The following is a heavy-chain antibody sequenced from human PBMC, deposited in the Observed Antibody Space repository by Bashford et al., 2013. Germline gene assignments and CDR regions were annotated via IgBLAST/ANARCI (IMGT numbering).Heavy chain of an antibody. CDR3: ARDWRAYSSSSGYYYYYGMDV. CDR2: MNPNSGNT. J-gene: IGHJ6*02. CDR1: GYTFTSYD. D-gene: IGHD6-6*01. Sequence: ASVKVSCKASGYTFTSYDINWVRQATEQGLEWMGWMNPNSGNTGYAQKFQGRVTMTRNTSITTAYMELSSLRSEDTAVYYCARDWRAYSSSSGYYYYYGMDVWGQGTTVTVSS. V-gene: IGHV1-8*01.